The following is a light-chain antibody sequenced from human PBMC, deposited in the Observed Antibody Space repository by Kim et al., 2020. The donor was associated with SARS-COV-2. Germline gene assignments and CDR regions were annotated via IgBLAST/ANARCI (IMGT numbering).Light chain of an antibody. CDR2: KND. CDR3: AAWDASLNVVV. J-gene: IGLJ2*01. V-gene: IGLV1-44*01. CDR1: SYNIGRTT. Sequence: PGQTLTISCSGSSYNIGRTTVNWYQQLPGRAPKVLISKNDQRPSGVPDRFSGFKSGTSASLAISGLQTEDEADYYCAAWDASLNVVVFGGGTQLTVL.